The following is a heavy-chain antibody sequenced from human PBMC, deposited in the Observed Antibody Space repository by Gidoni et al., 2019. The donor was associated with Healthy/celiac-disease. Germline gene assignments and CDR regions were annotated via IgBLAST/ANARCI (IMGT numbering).Heavy chain of an antibody. J-gene: IGHJ3*02. D-gene: IGHD3-22*01. V-gene: IGHV3-13*01. CDR2: IGTAGDT. CDR3: ARGSHYYDPLSRSNRLKPDAFDI. CDR1: GFTFSSSD. Sequence: EVQLVESGGGLVQTGGSLRLSCAASGFTFSSSDMHWVRQAKGKGLEWVSAIGTAGDTYYPGSVKGRFTISRENAKNSLYLQMNSLRAGDTAVYYCARGSHYYDPLSRSNRLKPDAFDIWGQGTMVTVSS.